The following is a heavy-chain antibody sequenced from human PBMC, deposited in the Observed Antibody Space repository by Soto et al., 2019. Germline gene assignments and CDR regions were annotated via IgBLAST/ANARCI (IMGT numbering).Heavy chain of an antibody. CDR2: IYPGDSDT. CDR3: ARNRPAPPSKYGMDV. CDR1: GYSFTSYW. V-gene: IGHV5-51*01. J-gene: IGHJ6*02. Sequence: GESLKISCNGSGYSFTSYWIGWVRQMPGKGLEWMGIIYPGDSDTRYSPSFQGQVTISADKSISTAYLQWSSLKASDTAMYYCARNRPAPPSKYGMDVWGQGTTVTVSS.